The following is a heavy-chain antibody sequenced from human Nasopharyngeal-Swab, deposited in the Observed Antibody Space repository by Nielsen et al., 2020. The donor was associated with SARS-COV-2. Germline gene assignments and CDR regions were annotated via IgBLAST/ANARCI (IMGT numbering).Heavy chain of an antibody. CDR1: GDSIRSGNY. V-gene: IGHV4-38-2*02. CDR3: ARDLARSTGYLDS. CDR2: IYHNGRT. J-gene: IGHJ4*02. Sequence: SETLSLTCTVSGDSIRSGNYWGWIRQPPGKGLEWIGSIYHNGRTNYKPSLKSRVTMSVDTSKNHFSLKLSSVTAADTAVCYCARDLARSTGYLDSWGQGILVTVSS.